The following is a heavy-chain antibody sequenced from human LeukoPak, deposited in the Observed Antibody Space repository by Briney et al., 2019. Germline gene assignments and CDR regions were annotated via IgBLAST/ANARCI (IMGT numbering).Heavy chain of an antibody. CDR1: EFTFSNYW. CDR3: ATMPPSGAHNSLDH. V-gene: IGHV3-21*01. J-gene: IGHJ4*02. Sequence: GGSLRLSCAASEFTFSNYWMSWVRQAPGKGLEWVSSISSSSSYIYYADSVKGRFTISRDNAKNSLYLQMNSLGAEDTAVYYCATMPPSGAHNSLDHWGQGTLVTVSS. D-gene: IGHD2-2*01. CDR2: ISSSSSYI.